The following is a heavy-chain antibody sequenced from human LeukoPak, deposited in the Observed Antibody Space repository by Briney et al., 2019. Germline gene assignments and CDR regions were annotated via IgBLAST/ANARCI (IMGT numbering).Heavy chain of an antibody. CDR1: GFTFSIYA. CDR2: ISGSRGST. Sequence: SGGSLRLSCAASGFTFSIYAMSWVRQAPGKGLEWVSAISGSRGSTYYADSVKGRFTISRDNSKNTLYLQMNSLRAEDTAVYYCAKAQNYYDSSGPDYWGQGTLVTVSS. V-gene: IGHV3-23*01. CDR3: AKAQNYYDSSGPDY. J-gene: IGHJ4*02. D-gene: IGHD3-22*01.